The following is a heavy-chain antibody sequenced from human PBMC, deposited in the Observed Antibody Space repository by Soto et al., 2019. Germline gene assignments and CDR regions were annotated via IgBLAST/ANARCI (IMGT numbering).Heavy chain of an antibody. Sequence: QVQLVQSGAEVQKPGSAVKVSCKASGGTFSSYTIRWVRRAPGQGLEWMGRIIPILGIANYAQKFQGRVTITADKSTSTADMELSSLRSEDTAVYYCARDHGGSNRRDYWGQGTLVTVSS. D-gene: IGHD2-15*01. CDR3: ARDHGGSNRRDY. CDR1: GGTFSSYT. V-gene: IGHV1-69*08. J-gene: IGHJ4*02. CDR2: IIPILGIA.